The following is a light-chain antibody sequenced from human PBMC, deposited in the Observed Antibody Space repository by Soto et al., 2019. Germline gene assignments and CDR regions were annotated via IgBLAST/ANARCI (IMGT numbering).Light chain of an antibody. CDR3: QSYDSSLSGYYV. J-gene: IGLJ1*01. V-gene: IGLV1-40*01. CDR1: SSNIGAGYD. CDR2: GNS. Sequence: QSALTQPPSVXGAPGQRVTISCTGSSSNIGAGYDVHWYQQLPGTAPKLLIYGNSNRPSGVPDRFSGSKSGTSASLAITGLQAEDEADYYCQSYDSSLSGYYVFGTGTKVTVL.